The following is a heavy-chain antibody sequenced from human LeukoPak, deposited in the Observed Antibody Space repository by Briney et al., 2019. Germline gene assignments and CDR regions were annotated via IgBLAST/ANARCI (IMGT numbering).Heavy chain of an antibody. CDR1: GYTLTELS. J-gene: IGHJ4*02. CDR3: ATAHQPWELLGFDH. Sequence: ASVKVSCKVSGYTLTELSMHWVRQAPGKGLEWMGGFDPEDGETIYAQKFQGRVTMTEDTSTDTAYMELSSLRSEDTAVYYCATAHQPWELLGFDHWGQGTLVTVSS. CDR2: FDPEDGET. V-gene: IGHV1-24*01. D-gene: IGHD1-26*01.